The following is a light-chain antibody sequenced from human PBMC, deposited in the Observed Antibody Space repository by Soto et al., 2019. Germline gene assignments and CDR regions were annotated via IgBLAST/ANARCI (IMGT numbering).Light chain of an antibody. CDR3: QQYDSSHRYI. V-gene: IGKV3-20*01. CDR2: GTS. J-gene: IGKJ2*01. CDR1: QGVSSSD. Sequence: EIGLTQSPCTLSLSPGERATLSCRASQGVSSSDLAWYQKQPGQAPMLLIYGTSSRATGIPDRFSGGGSGTDVTLTISRLEPEDFAVYFCQQYDSSHRYIFGQGTKLEIK.